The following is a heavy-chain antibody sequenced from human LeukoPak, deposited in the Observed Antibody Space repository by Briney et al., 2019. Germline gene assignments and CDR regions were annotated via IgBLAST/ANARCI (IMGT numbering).Heavy chain of an antibody. CDR3: ARRAGEYSHPYDY. J-gene: IGHJ4*02. V-gene: IGHV3-53*01. D-gene: IGHD2/OR15-2a*01. CDR1: GFTFSDYY. CDR2: IYSGGNT. Sequence: GGSLRLSCAASGFTFSDYYMSWVRPAPGKGLEWVSFIYSGGNTHYSDSVKGRFTISRDNSKNTLYLQMNSLRAEDTAVYYCARRAGEYSHPYDYWGQGTLVTVSS.